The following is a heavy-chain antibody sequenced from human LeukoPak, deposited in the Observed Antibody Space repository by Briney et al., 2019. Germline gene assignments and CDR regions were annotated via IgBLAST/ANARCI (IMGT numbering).Heavy chain of an antibody. CDR2: FDPEDGET. D-gene: IGHD2-2*01. J-gene: IGHJ6*02. V-gene: IGHV1-24*01. Sequence: ASVKVSCKVSGYTLTELSMHWVRQAPGKGLEWMGGFDPEDGETIYAQKFQGRVTMTEDTSTETAYMELSSLRSEDTAVYYCATDPLNVVVPAATKFYGMDVWGQGTTVTVSS. CDR1: GYTLTELS. CDR3: ATDPLNVVVPAATKFYGMDV.